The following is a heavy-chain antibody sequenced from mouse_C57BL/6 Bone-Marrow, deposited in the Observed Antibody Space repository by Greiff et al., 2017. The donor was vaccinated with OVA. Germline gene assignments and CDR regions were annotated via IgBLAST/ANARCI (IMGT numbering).Heavy chain of an antibody. CDR1: GFNIKDDY. V-gene: IGHV14-4*01. CDR3: TTPRYYPSYFDV. CDR2: IDPENGDT. Sequence: EVQLQQSGAELVRPGASVKLSCTASGFNIKDDYMHWVKQRPEQGLEWIGWIDPENGDTEYASKFPGKATLTADTSSNTAYLQLSSLTSEDTAVDYCTTPRYYPSYFDVWGTGTTVTVSS. J-gene: IGHJ1*03. D-gene: IGHD2-3*01.